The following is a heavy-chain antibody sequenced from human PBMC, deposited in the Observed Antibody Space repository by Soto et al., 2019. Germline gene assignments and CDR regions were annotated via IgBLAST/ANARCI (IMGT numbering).Heavy chain of an antibody. CDR1: GYTFTSYA. J-gene: IGHJ5*02. V-gene: IGHV1-3*01. CDR3: AREWEPRITMVRGIGIFWFDP. Sequence: QVQLVQSGAEVKKPGSSVKVSCKASGYTFTSYAMHWVRQAPGQRLEWMGWINAGNGNTKYSQKFQGRVTITRDTSASTAYMELSSLRSEDTAVYYCAREWEPRITMVRGIGIFWFDPWGQGTLVTVSS. D-gene: IGHD3-10*01. CDR2: INAGNGNT.